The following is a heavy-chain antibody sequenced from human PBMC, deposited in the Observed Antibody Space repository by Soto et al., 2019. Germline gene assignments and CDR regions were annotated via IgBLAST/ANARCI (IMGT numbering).Heavy chain of an antibody. Sequence: GASVKVSCKASGYTFIRHDINWVRQASGQGLEWMGWMNPNSGNTGYAQKFQGRVTMTRNTSTSTAYMELSSLRSEDTAVYYCTRGHVTGYCSGGSCYHLDHWGQGTLVTVSS. CDR3: TRGHVTGYCSGGSCYHLDH. CDR1: GYTFIRHD. CDR2: MNPNSGNT. D-gene: IGHD2-15*01. J-gene: IGHJ4*02. V-gene: IGHV1-8*01.